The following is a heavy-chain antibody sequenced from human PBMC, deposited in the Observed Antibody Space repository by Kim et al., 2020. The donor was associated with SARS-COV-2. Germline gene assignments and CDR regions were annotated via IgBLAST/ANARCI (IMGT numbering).Heavy chain of an antibody. CDR2: VYNSVHT. CDR3: ASLKVAGYHPHYLYYGLAV. V-gene: IGHV4-59*13. Sequence: SETLSLTCTVSGGPINNYYWTWIRQPPGKGLEWIGYVYNSVHTNYNPSLINRVTISTDTSENHFSLKLTSVTAADTAVYYCASLKVAGYHPHYLYYGLAVWGQGTTVTVSS. D-gene: IGHD6-19*01. CDR1: GGPINNYY. J-gene: IGHJ6*02.